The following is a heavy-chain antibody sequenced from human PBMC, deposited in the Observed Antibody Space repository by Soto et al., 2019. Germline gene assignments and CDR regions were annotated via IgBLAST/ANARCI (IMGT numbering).Heavy chain of an antibody. CDR1: GFILSNYA. V-gene: IGHV3-23*01. Sequence: QSGGSLRLSCTASGFILSNYAMNWVRQAPGKGLEWVSTLSKDGANEHYADSVKGRFTISRDGSKNTLYLQMNSLRAEDTAMYYCAKDPSTGSADYWGQGTQVTVSS. D-gene: IGHD3-9*01. CDR3: AKDPSTGSADY. J-gene: IGHJ4*02. CDR2: LSKDGANE.